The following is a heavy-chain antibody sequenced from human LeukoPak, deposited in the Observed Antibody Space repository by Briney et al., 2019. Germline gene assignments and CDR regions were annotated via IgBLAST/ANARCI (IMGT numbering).Heavy chain of an antibody. V-gene: IGHV5-51*01. CDR3: ARQSPQYSGSYWSFDY. J-gene: IGHJ4*02. CDR2: IYPGHSDT. Sequence: GESLKISCKGSGYSFTSDWIGCVRQMPGKGLEWMGIIYPGHSDTRYSPSVQGQVTISADKYIRTAYLQWSSLEASDTAMYYCARQSPQYSGSYWSFDYWGQGTLVTVSS. CDR1: GYSFTSDW. D-gene: IGHD1-26*01.